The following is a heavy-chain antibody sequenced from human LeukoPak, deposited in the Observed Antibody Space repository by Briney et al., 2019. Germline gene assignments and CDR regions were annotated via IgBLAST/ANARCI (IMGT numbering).Heavy chain of an antibody. J-gene: IGHJ4*02. CDR3: ARGGWLQLPYYFDY. Sequence: GGSLRLSCAASGFTFDDYGMSWVRQVPGKGLEWVSGINWNGGSTGNADSVKGRFTISRDNSKNTLYLQMNSLRAEDTAVYYCARGGWLQLPYYFDYWGQGTLVTVSS. CDR1: GFTFDDYG. D-gene: IGHD5-24*01. V-gene: IGHV3-20*04. CDR2: INWNGGST.